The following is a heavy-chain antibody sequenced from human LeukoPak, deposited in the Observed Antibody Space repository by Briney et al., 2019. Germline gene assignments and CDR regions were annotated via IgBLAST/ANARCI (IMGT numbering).Heavy chain of an antibody. J-gene: IGHJ4*02. Sequence: GGSLRLSCAASGFTFDRYAMSWVRQAPGKGLEWVSVISSSGSSTYYADSVKGRFTISRDNSKNTLYLQMNSLRAEDTAVYYCAKDSEHLVRRGSFDYWGQGTLVTVSS. CDR1: GFTFDRYA. V-gene: IGHV3-23*01. CDR2: ISSSGSST. D-gene: IGHD6-13*01. CDR3: AKDSEHLVRRGSFDY.